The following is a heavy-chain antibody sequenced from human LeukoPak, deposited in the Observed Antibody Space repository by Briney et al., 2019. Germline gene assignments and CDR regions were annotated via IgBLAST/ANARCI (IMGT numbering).Heavy chain of an antibody. Sequence: SETLSLTCTVSGGSISSSSYYWGWIRQPPGKGLEWIGSIYYSGSTYYNPSLKSRVTISVDTSKNQFSLELSSVTAADTAVYYCASASPTVTSDAFDILGQGTMVTVSS. V-gene: IGHV4-39*01. CDR2: IYYSGST. CDR3: ASASPTVTSDAFDI. J-gene: IGHJ3*02. CDR1: GGSISSSSYY. D-gene: IGHD4-17*01.